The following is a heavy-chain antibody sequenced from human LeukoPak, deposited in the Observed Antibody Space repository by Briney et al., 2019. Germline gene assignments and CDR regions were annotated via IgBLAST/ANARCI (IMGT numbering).Heavy chain of an antibody. CDR2: INPDSGGT. J-gene: IGHJ4*02. CDR1: GYTFTGYY. V-gene: IGHV1-2*06. D-gene: IGHD3-3*02. CDR3: ARVFSTQGY. Sequence: ASVKVSCKASGYTFTGYYMRLVRQAPGQGLEWMGRINPDSGGTNYAQKFQGRVTMTRDTSISTAYMEPSKLRSDDTAVYYCARVFSTQGYWGQGTLVTVSS.